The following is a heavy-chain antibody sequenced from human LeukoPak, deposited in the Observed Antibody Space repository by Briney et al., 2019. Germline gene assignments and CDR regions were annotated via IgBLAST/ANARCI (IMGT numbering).Heavy chain of an antibody. CDR2: IYSGGST. CDR3: ARVHEYQLLPYYYYGMNV. CDR1: GFTVSSNY. V-gene: IGHV3-53*04. Sequence: GGSLRLSCAASGFTVSSNYMSWVRQAPGKGLEWVSVIYSGGSTYYADSVKGRFTISRHNSKNTLYLQMNSLRAEDTAVYYCARVHEYQLLPYYYYGMNVWGQGTTVTVSS. D-gene: IGHD2-2*01. J-gene: IGHJ6*02.